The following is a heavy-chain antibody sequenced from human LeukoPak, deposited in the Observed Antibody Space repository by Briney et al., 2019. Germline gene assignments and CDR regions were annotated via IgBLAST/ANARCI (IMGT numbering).Heavy chain of an antibody. V-gene: IGHV1-69*13. CDR2: IIPIFGTA. J-gene: IGHJ6*02. CDR3: ARVRPYYGSGSYYLRYYYYGMDV. CDR1: GGTFSSYA. D-gene: IGHD3-10*01. Sequence: GASVKVSCKASGGTFSSYAISWVRQAPGQGLEWMGGIIPIFGTANYAQTFQGRVTITADASTSTAYMELSSLRSEDTAVYYSARVRPYYGSGSYYLRYYYYGMDVWGQGTPVTVSS.